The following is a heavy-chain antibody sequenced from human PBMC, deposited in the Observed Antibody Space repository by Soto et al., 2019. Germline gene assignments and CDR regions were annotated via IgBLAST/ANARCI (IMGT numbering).Heavy chain of an antibody. V-gene: IGHV1-18*01. D-gene: IGHD6-19*01. CDR3: ARDTVEGAVAGGDY. J-gene: IGHJ4*02. CDR1: GYTFRTYG. Sequence: ASVKVSCKTSGYTFRTYGISWVRQAPGQGLEWMGWISAYKGNTNYAQKFQGRVTMTTETSTSTAYMELRSLRSDDTAVYYCARDTVEGAVAGGDYWGQGRLVAVS. CDR2: ISAYKGNT.